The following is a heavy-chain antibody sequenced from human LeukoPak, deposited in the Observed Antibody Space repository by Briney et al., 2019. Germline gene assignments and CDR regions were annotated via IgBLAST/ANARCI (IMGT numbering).Heavy chain of an antibody. J-gene: IGHJ4*02. CDR3: ARDAKYYASGSFPY. CDR2: INPNSGGT. D-gene: IGHD3-10*01. CDR1: GYTFTGYS. V-gene: IGHV1-2*02. Sequence: ASVKVSCKASGYTFTGYSMHWVRQAPGQGLEWLGWINPNSGGTNYAQKFQGRVTTTRDTSISTAYMELSRLRSDDTAVYYCARDAKYYASGSFPYWGQGTLVTVSS.